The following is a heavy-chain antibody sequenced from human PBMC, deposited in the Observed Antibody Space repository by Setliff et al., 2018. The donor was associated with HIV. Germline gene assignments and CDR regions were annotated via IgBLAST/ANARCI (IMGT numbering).Heavy chain of an antibody. Sequence: LSLTCAVYGGSFSRDYWTWIRQPPGKGPEWIGEINHSGITNYNSFLKSRVTISIDTSKNQFSLKLNSVTAADTATYYCATGWLDSSGQKNFGSWGQGTLVTVSS. CDR1: GGSFSRDY. V-gene: IGHV4-34*01. J-gene: IGHJ5*01. CDR2: INHSGIT. D-gene: IGHD3-22*01. CDR3: ATGWLDSSGQKNFGS.